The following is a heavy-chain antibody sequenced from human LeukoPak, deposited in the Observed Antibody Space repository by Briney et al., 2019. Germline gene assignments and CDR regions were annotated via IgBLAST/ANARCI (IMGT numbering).Heavy chain of an antibody. D-gene: IGHD4-17*01. J-gene: IGHJ4*02. CDR2: IRFDGISK. CDR3: AKDRGVATVTYYYFDY. CDR1: GFTFSSYG. Sequence: GGSLRLSCAASGFTFSSYGMHWVRQAPGKGLEWVAFIRFDGISKYYADSVKGRFTISRDNAKNSLYLQMNSLRAEDTAVYYCAKDRGVATVTYYYFDYWGQGTLVTVSS. V-gene: IGHV3-30*02.